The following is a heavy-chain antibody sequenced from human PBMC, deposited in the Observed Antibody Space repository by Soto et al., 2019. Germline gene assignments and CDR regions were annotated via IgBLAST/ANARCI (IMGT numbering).Heavy chain of an antibody. Sequence: GESLKISCKGSGYSFTSYWISWVRQMPGKGLEWMGRIDPSDSYTNYSPSFQGHVTISADKSIRTAYLQWSSLKASDTAMYYCASFTVNHYYYYYGMNVSGPGATVTV. CDR2: IDPSDSYT. J-gene: IGHJ6*02. CDR1: GYSFTSYW. CDR3: ASFTVNHYYYYYGMNV. V-gene: IGHV5-10-1*01. D-gene: IGHD4-4*01.